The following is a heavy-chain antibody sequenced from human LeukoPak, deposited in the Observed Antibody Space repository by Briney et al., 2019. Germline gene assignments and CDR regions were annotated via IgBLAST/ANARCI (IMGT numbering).Heavy chain of an antibody. CDR2: INPNSGGT. Sequence: ASVKVSCKASGYTFTGYYMHWVRQAPGQGLEWMGWINPNSGGTNYAQKFQGWVTMTRDTSISTAYMELRSLRSDDTAVYYCARSFLGGDFDYWGQGTLVTVSS. CDR3: ARSFLGGDFDY. D-gene: IGHD1-26*01. CDR1: GYTFTGYY. V-gene: IGHV1-2*04. J-gene: IGHJ4*02.